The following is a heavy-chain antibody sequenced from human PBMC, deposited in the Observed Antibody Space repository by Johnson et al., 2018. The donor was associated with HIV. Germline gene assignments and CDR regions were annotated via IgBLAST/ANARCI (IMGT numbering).Heavy chain of an antibody. Sequence: QVQLVESGGGVVQPGRSLRLSCAASGFTFSNYAMHWVRQVPGKGLEWVAIISFVGSNEYYAASVKGRFTISRDNFKNTLFQQMNSLRVEDTAVYYCARAYNYPNWGQGTMLTVSS. D-gene: IGHD1-1*01. J-gene: IGHJ3*01. V-gene: IGHV3-30-3*01. CDR3: ARAYNYPN. CDR1: GFTFSNYA. CDR2: ISFVGSNE.